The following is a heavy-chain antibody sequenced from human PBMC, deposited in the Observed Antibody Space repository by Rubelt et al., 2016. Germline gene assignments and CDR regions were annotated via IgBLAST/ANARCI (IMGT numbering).Heavy chain of an antibody. J-gene: IGHJ4*02. CDR1: SCS. CDR3: ARVGELLDY. D-gene: IGHD1-26*01. Sequence: SCSMNWVRQAPGKGLEWVSSISSSSSYIYYADSVKGRFTISRDNAKNSLYLQMNSLRAEDTAVYYCARVGELLDYWGQGTLVTVSS. V-gene: IGHV3-21*01. CDR2: ISSSSSYI.